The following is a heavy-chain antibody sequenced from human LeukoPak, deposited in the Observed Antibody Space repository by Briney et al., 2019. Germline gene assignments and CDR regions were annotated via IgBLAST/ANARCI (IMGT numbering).Heavy chain of an antibody. CDR3: ARGGVAAAGMHYYYYGMDV. CDR1: GGSFSGYY. J-gene: IGHJ6*02. D-gene: IGHD6-13*01. Sequence: PSETLSLTCAVYGGSFSGYYWSRIREHPGKGLEWIGEINHSGSTNYNPSLKSRVTISVDTSKNQFSLKLSSVTAADTAVYYCARGGVAAAGMHYYYYGMDVWGQGTTVTVSS. CDR2: INHSGST. V-gene: IGHV4-34*01.